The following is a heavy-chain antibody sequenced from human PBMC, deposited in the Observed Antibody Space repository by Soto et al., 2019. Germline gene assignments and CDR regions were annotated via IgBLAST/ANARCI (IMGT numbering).Heavy chain of an antibody. CDR3: AKGAGATLAYYFDY. D-gene: IGHD1-26*01. Sequence: GGSLRLSCAASGFTFSSYSMAWVRQAPGRGPEWVSGIIQDGTTYYADSVKGRFTISRDNSRNSVYLQMNSLRAEDTAVYYCAKGAGATLAYYFDYWGQGTLVTVSS. J-gene: IGHJ4*02. CDR1: GFTFSSYS. CDR2: IIQDGTT. V-gene: IGHV3-23*01.